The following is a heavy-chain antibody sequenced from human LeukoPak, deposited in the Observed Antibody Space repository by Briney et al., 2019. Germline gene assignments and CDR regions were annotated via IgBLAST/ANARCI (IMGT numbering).Heavy chain of an antibody. CDR1: GFTSSNYW. CDR3: ATLVTFGAFDV. D-gene: IGHD4-11*01. Sequence: GGSLRLSCAASGFTSSNYWMYWVRQAPGKGLGWVSRIKPDGSSTSYADSVKGRFTISRDNAKNTLYLQMNSLRAEDTAVYYCATLVTFGAFDVWGQGTVVTVSS. V-gene: IGHV3-74*01. CDR2: IKPDGSST. J-gene: IGHJ3*01.